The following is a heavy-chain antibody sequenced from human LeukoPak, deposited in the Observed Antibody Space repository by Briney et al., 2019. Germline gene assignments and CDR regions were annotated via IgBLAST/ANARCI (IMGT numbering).Heavy chain of an antibody. CDR1: GFTFDPYA. CDR3: AKWAFYHSLDV. D-gene: IGHD1-26*01. CDR2: INKDGSAT. V-gene: IGHV3-43*02. J-gene: IGHJ6*02. Sequence: GGSLRLSCEASGFTFDPYAMHWVRQAPGKGLEWVSLINKDGSATYYADSVKGRFTISRDNSKNSLYLQMNSLRSEDTALHYCAKWAFYHSLDVWGQGTTATVSS.